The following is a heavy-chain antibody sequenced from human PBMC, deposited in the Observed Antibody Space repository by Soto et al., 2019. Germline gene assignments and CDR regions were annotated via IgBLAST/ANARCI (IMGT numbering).Heavy chain of an antibody. V-gene: IGHV4-59*01. Sequence: ETLSLTCTVSGGSISSYYWSWIRQPPGKGLEWIGYIYYSGSTNYNPSLKSRVTISVDTSKNQFSLKLSSVTAADTAVYYCARAAMGGSSWPFDYWGQGTLVTVSS. D-gene: IGHD6-13*01. CDR3: ARAAMGGSSWPFDY. CDR2: IYYSGST. CDR1: GGSISSYY. J-gene: IGHJ4*02.